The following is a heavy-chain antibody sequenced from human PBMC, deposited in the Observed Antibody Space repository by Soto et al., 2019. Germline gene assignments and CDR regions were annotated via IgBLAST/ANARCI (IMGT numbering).Heavy chain of an antibody. CDR2: ISYDGDDQ. CDR1: GFTLSSYG. V-gene: IGHV3-30*18. D-gene: IGHD6-19*01. CDR3: AKDRGHIAVAAITGGGDFHI. J-gene: IGHJ3*02. Sequence: QLVESGGGVVQPGTSLRLSCVASGFTLSSYGMHWVRQAPGKGLECVAAISYDGDDQYYGDSVRGRFTISRDNSESTVYLQMNSLRADDTVVYYCAKDRGHIAVAAITGGGDFHIWGRGTMVAVSS.